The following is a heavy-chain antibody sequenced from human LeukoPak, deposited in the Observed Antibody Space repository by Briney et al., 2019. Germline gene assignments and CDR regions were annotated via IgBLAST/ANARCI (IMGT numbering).Heavy chain of an antibody. Sequence: SGTLSLTCTVSGGSISSYYWSWIRQPPGKGLEWIGYIYYSGSTNYNPSLKSRVTISVDTSKNQFSLKLSSVTAADTAVYYCARGAFGRFITMVRGVKNWFDPWGQGTLVTVSS. V-gene: IGHV4-59*01. CDR2: IYYSGST. CDR3: ARGAFGRFITMVRGVKNWFDP. CDR1: GGSISSYY. J-gene: IGHJ5*02. D-gene: IGHD3-10*01.